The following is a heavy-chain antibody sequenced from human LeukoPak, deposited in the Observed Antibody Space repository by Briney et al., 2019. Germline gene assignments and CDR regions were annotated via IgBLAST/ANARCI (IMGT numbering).Heavy chain of an antibody. CDR1: GGSISSSSYY. CDR3: ARGYSYAIKHFDY. CDR2: INHSGST. Sequence: SETLSLTCTVSGGSISSSSYYWGWIRQPPGKGLEWIGEINHSGSTNYNPSLKSRVTISVDTSKNQFSLKLSSVTAADTAVYYCARGYSYAIKHFDYWGQGTLVTVSS. D-gene: IGHD5-18*01. V-gene: IGHV4-39*07. J-gene: IGHJ4*02.